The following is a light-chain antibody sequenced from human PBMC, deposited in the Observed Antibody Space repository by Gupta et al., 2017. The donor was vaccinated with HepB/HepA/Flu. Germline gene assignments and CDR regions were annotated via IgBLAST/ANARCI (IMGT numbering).Light chain of an antibody. CDR2: AAS. Sequence: DIQMTQSPSSLSASVGDRVTIACRASQSVSTYFNWYQQKPGKAPKLLIYAASTLQRGVPSRFSGSGSGTDFTLTISRLQPEDFATYYCQQSDSTPCSFGQGTKMEIK. CDR3: QQSDSTPCS. V-gene: IGKV1-39*01. J-gene: IGKJ2*04. CDR1: QSVSTY.